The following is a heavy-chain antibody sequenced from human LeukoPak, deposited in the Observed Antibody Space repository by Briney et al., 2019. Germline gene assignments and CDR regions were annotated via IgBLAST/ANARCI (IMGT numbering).Heavy chain of an antibody. J-gene: IGHJ6*03. V-gene: IGHV3-48*03. Sequence: GGSLRLSGAASGFSISSYEMNWVRQAPGKGLEWVSNISSSGSTTWYADSVKGRFTISRDNAKNSLYLQMNSLRAEDTAVYYCARVELAPYYYYMDVWGKGTTVTVSS. CDR1: GFSISSYE. CDR3: ARVELAPYYYYMDV. CDR2: ISSSGSTT. D-gene: IGHD1-7*01.